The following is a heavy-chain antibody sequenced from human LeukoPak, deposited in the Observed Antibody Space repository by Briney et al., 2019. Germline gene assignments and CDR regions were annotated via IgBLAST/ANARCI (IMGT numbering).Heavy chain of an antibody. D-gene: IGHD4-17*01. CDR1: GFTFSSYS. CDR2: ISSSSSTI. Sequence: PGGSLRLSCAASGFTFSSYSMNWVRQAPGKGLEWVSYISSSSSTIYYADSVKGRFTISRDNAKNSLYLQMNSLRAEDTAVYYRARDPTGGYYYYYMDVWGKGTTVTVSS. CDR3: ARDPTGGYYYYYMDV. V-gene: IGHV3-48*01. J-gene: IGHJ6*03.